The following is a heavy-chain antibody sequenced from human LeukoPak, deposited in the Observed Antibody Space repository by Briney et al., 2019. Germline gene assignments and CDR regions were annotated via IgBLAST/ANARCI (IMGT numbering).Heavy chain of an antibody. D-gene: IGHD2-2*01. J-gene: IGHJ5*02. CDR2: IYHSGST. CDR1: GGSISSGGYS. CDR3: AGSSSTKGGFDP. V-gene: IGHV4-30-2*01. Sequence: SQTLSLTCAVSGGSISSGGYSWSWIRQPPGKGLEWIGYIYHSGSTYYNPSLKSRVTISVDRSKNQFSLKLSSVTAADTAVYYCAGSSSTKGGFDPWGQGTLVTVSS.